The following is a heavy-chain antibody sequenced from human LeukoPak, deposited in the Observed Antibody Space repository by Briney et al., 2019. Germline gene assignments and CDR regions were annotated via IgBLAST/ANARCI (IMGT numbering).Heavy chain of an antibody. J-gene: IGHJ4*02. Sequence: GGSLRLSCAASGFTFKTFEMDWVRQAPGRGLEWVSYISSGSSTIYYADSVKGRFTISRDNAKNSLYLQMDSLRAEDTAVYYCARHPNLNDYGVSSPSHWGQGTLVTVSS. V-gene: IGHV3-48*03. CDR1: GFTFKTFE. D-gene: IGHD4/OR15-4a*01. CDR3: ARHPNLNDYGVSSPSH. CDR2: ISSGSSTI.